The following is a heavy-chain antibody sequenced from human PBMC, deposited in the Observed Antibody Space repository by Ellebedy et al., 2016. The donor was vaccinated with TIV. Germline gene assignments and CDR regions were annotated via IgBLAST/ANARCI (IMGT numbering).Heavy chain of an antibody. V-gene: IGHV5-10-1*01. D-gene: IGHD1-26*01. CDR2: FDPTYSYS. CDR1: GYTFTAYW. Sequence: GESLKISCQVSGYTFTAYWVSWMRQMPGKGLKWMGRFDPTYSYSTYSPSFQCHVSISSDKSSSTVFLQWSSLKASDTAMYYCARWYSGSTFDYWGLGTLVTVSS. CDR3: ARWYSGSTFDY. J-gene: IGHJ4*02.